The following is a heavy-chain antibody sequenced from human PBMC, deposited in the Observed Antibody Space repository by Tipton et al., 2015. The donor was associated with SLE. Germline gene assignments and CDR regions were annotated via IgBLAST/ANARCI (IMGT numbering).Heavy chain of an antibody. V-gene: IGHV3-23*01. CDR2: IRGSGVTT. D-gene: IGHD1-26*01. Sequence: SLRLSCAASGFMFSSYAMTWIRQAPGKGLEWVASIRGSGVTTYYAESVKGRFTTSRDNSKNTVSLQMDSLRVEDTAVYYCARDFKGIVADYFDYWGQGTLVTVSS. CDR1: GFMFSSYA. J-gene: IGHJ4*02. CDR3: ARDFKGIVADYFDY.